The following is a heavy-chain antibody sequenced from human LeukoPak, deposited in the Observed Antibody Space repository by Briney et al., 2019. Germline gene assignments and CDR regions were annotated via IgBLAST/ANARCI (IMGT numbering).Heavy chain of an antibody. CDR1: GGSISSSDYY. CDR3: VGRGYAFES. V-gene: IGHV4-30-4*08. Sequence: YPSETLSLTCTVSGGSISSSDYYWSWIRQPPGKGLEWIGFVHHSGSTNYNPSLKSRVTISVDTSKKQFSLKLNSMTAADTAVYYCVGRGYAFESWGQGTLVTVSS. CDR2: VHHSGST. D-gene: IGHD5-12*01. J-gene: IGHJ4*02.